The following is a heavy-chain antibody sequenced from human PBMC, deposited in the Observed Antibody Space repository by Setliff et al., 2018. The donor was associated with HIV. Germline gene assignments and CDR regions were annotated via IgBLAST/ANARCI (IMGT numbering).Heavy chain of an antibody. D-gene: IGHD3-10*01. CDR1: GYSFTSYW. CDR3: ARRTYCSSGTHFDY. V-gene: IGHV5-51*01. Sequence: GESLKISCKGFGYSFTSYWIGWVRQMPGKGLEWMGIIYPGDSETRYSPSFQGQVTISADKSISTAYLQWSGLRASDTAMYYCARRTYCSSGTHFDYWGQGTLVTVSS. CDR2: IYPGDSET. J-gene: IGHJ4*02.